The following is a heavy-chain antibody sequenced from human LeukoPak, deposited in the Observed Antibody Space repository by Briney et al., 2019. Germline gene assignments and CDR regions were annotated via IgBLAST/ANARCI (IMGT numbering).Heavy chain of an antibody. CDR1: GFTFSSFE. CDR3: GRAFPPLRTASAGDL. Sequence: GGSLTLSCAASGFTFSSFEMNWFRQAPGKGLEWISSFSGRSSRVYYGDSVKGRFSISRDNAMNSVFLQMNSLGVDDTAVYYCGRAFPPLRTASAGDLWGQGTLVTVSS. D-gene: IGHD3-16*01. V-gene: IGHV3-48*03. J-gene: IGHJ4*02. CDR2: FSGRSSRV.